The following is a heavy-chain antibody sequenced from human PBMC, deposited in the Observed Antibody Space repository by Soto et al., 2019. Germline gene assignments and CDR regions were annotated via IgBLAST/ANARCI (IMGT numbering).Heavy chain of an antibody. D-gene: IGHD2-15*01. V-gene: IGHV3-23*01. CDR3: AKDRGYCSGGSCYLIRCDY. CDR2: ISGSGGST. CDR1: GFTFSSYA. J-gene: IGHJ4*02. Sequence: EVQLLESGGGLVQPGGSLRLSCAASGFTFSSYAMSWVRQAPGKGLEWVSAISGSGGSTYYADSVKGRFTISRDNSKNTLYLQMNSLRAEDTAVYYCAKDRGYCSGGSCYLIRCDYWGQGTLVTVSS.